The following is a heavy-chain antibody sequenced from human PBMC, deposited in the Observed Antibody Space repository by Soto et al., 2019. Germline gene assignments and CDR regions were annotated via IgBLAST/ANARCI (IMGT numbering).Heavy chain of an antibody. Sequence: QVQLVQSGAEVTKPGASVKVSCKASGYTFTTYDINWVRQATGQGLEWLGWMSPNSGATGYAQKFXGRAPMXXDTSISTAYMELSNLRSEDTAMYFCARGVDAGVDVWGQGTTVTVSS. J-gene: IGHJ6*02. CDR1: GYTFTTYD. D-gene: IGHD1-1*01. CDR2: MSPNSGAT. V-gene: IGHV1-8*01. CDR3: ARGVDAGVDV.